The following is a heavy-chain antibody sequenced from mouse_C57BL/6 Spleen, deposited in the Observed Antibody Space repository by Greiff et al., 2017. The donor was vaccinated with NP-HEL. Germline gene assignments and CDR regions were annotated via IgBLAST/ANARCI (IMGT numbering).Heavy chain of an antibody. CDR3: ARGGEPEFAF. Sequence: DVTLQESGPGLVKPSQSLSLTCSVTGYSITSGYYWNWIRQFPGNKLEWMGSISYAGSNNYNPSLKNRISITRDTSKNKFFLKLNSVTTEDTATYYCARGGEPEFAFWGQGTLVTVSA. CDR1: GYSITSGYY. CDR2: ISYAGSN. V-gene: IGHV3-6*01. J-gene: IGHJ3*01.